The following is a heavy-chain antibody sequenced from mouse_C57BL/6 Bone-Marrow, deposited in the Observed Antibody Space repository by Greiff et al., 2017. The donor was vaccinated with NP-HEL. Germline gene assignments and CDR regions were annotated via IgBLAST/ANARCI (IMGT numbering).Heavy chain of an antibody. CDR2: ISDGGSYT. Sequence: EVMLVESGGGLVKPGGSLKLSCAASGFTFSSYAMSWVRQTPEKRLEWVATISDGGSYTYYPDNVKGRFTISRDNAKNNRYLQMSHLKSEDTAMYYCARYDYAGDYYAMDYWGQGTSVTVSS. V-gene: IGHV5-4*03. J-gene: IGHJ4*01. CDR3: ARYDYAGDYYAMDY. CDR1: GFTFSSYA. D-gene: IGHD2-4*01.